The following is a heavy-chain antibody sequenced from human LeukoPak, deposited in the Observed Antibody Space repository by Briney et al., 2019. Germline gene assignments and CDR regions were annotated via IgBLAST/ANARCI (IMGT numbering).Heavy chain of an antibody. J-gene: IGHJ4*02. CDR1: GYTFTGYY. D-gene: IGHD3-22*01. V-gene: IGHV1-2*02. CDR3: ARARGQYYYDSSGYPLRY. CDR2: INPNSGGT. Sequence: ASVKVSCKASGYTFTGYYMHWVRQAPGQGLEWMGWINPNSGGTNYAQKFQGRVTMTRDTSISTAYMELSRLRSDDTAVYYCARARGQYYYDSSGYPLRYWGQGTLVTVSS.